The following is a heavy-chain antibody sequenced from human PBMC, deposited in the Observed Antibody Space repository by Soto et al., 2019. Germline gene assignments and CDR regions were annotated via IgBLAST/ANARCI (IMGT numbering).Heavy chain of an antibody. V-gene: IGHV2-26*01. Sequence: QVTLKESGPVVVKPTEPLTLTCTVSGFSLSNARMGVSWIRQPPGKALEWLAHIFSNDEKSYSTSLKSRLTISKDTSKSQVVLTMTNMDPVDTATYSCARIDYDILTGPDWAFDIWGQGTMVTVSS. CDR2: IFSNDEK. D-gene: IGHD3-9*01. CDR3: ARIDYDILTGPDWAFDI. J-gene: IGHJ3*02. CDR1: GFSLSNARMG.